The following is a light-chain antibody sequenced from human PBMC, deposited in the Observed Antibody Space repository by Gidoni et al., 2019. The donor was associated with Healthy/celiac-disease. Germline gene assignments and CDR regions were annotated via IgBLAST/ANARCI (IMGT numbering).Light chain of an antibody. Sequence: SSELTQDPAVSVALGQTVRITCQGDSLRSYYASWYQQKPGQAPVLVIYGKNNRPSGIPDRFSGSSSGNTASLTITGAQAEDEADYYCNSRDSSGKLVVFGGGTKLTV. CDR1: SLRSYY. V-gene: IGLV3-19*01. CDR3: NSRDSSGKLVV. J-gene: IGLJ2*01. CDR2: GKN.